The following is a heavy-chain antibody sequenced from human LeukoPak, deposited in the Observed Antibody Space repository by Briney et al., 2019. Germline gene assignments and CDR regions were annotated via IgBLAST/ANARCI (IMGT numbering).Heavy chain of an antibody. Sequence: SETLSLTCTVSRGSVSSGSYYWSWIRQPPGKGLEWIGYIYASGNTNYNPSLKSRVTISVGTSKNQFSLKLSSVTAADTAVYYCARDPPVAGTSWGQGTLVTVSS. V-gene: IGHV4-61*01. CDR3: ARDPPVAGTS. CDR2: IYASGNT. J-gene: IGHJ4*02. CDR1: RGSVSSGSYY. D-gene: IGHD6-19*01.